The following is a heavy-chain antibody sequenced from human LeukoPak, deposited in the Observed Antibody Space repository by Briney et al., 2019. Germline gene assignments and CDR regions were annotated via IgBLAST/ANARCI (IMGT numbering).Heavy chain of an antibody. Sequence: GGSLRLSCVASGLTFNSHSMSWVRQAPGMGLEWVSVVSTNGDVTFYADSVKGRFTISRDNSKNSLYLQMNSLRDEDTAVYYCASSGSYRFDYWGQGTLVTVSS. D-gene: IGHD1-26*01. J-gene: IGHJ4*02. CDR1: GLTFNSHS. CDR3: ASSGSYRFDY. V-gene: IGHV3-23*01. CDR2: VSTNGDVT.